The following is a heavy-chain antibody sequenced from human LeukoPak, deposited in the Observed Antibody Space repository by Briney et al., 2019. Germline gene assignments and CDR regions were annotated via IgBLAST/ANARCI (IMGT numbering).Heavy chain of an antibody. J-gene: IGHJ4*02. CDR1: GYTFTNYD. V-gene: IGHV1-8*01. CDR3: ARVTGSIDY. CDR2: MNTNSGNT. Sequence: ASVKVSCKASGYTFTNYDINWVRQATGQGLEWMGWMNTNSGNTGYAQKFQGRVTMTRDTSISTAYMELSSLRSDDTAVYYCARVTGSIDYWGQGTPVTVSS. D-gene: IGHD1-26*01.